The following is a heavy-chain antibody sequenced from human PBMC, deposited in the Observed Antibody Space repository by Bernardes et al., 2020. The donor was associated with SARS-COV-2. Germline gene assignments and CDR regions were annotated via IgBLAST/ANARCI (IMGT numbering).Heavy chain of an antibody. J-gene: IGHJ4*02. D-gene: IGHD3-16*01. V-gene: IGHV3-30*03. Sequence: GGSLRLSCAASGFTFSSYGMHWVRQAPGKGLEWVAVISYDGSNKYYADSVKGRFTISRDNSKNTLYLQMNSLRAEDTAVYYCASGQGSAFGWGQGTLVTVSS. CDR2: ISYDGSNK. CDR3: ASGQGSAFG. CDR1: GFTFSSYG.